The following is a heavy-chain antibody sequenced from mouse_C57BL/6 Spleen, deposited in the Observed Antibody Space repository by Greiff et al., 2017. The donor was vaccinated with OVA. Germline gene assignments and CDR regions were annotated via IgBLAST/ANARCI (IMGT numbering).Heavy chain of an antibody. CDR3: TASYYYGSFDY. J-gene: IGHJ2*01. D-gene: IGHD1-1*01. V-gene: IGHV6-3*01. CDR2: IRLKSDNYAT. Sequence: EVQLVESGGGLVQPGGSMKLSCVASGFTFSNYWMNWVRQSPEKGLEWVAQIRLKSDNYATHYAESVKGRFTISRDDSKSSVYLQMNNLRAEDTGIYYCTASYYYGSFDYWGQGTTLTVSS. CDR1: GFTFSNYW.